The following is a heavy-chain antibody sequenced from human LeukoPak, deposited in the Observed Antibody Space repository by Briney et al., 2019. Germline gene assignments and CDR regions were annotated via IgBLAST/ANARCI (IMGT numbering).Heavy chain of an antibody. CDR1: GGSISSYY. V-gene: IGHV4-59*08. D-gene: IGHD5-18*01. Sequence: SETLSLTCTVSGGSISSYYWSWIRQPPGKGLEWIGYIYYSGSTNYNPSLKSRVTISVDTSKNQFSLKLSSVTAADTAVYYCARHPLDTSFFDYWGQGTVVTVSS. J-gene: IGHJ4*02. CDR2: IYYSGST. CDR3: ARHPLDTSFFDY.